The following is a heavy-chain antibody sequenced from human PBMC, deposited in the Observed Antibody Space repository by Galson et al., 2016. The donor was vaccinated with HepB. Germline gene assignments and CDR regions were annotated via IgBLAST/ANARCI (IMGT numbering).Heavy chain of an antibody. CDR3: ARESTGRGVDAFDI. CDR1: GFTFSRYD. D-gene: IGHD3-16*01. Sequence: SLRLSCAASGFTFSRYDILWVRQVTGKGLQWVSAIGGAGDTYYSGSVKGRFTISRENAKNSLYLQMNSLTAGDTAVYYCARESTGRGVDAFDIWGQGTMVIVSS. V-gene: IGHV3-13*04. J-gene: IGHJ3*02. CDR2: IGGAGDT.